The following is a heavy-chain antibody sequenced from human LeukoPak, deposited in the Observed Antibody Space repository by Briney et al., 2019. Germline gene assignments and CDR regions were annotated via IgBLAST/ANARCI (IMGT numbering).Heavy chain of an antibody. Sequence: SETLSLTCTVSGGSIRSYYWSWIRQPPGKGLEWIGYIYSSGSTNYNPSLKSRVTTSVDTSKNQFSLKLSSVTAADTAVYYCARDHGDGYNYNALDIWGQGTMVTVSS. CDR3: ARDHGDGYNYNALDI. D-gene: IGHD5-24*01. CDR2: IYSSGST. J-gene: IGHJ3*02. V-gene: IGHV4-59*01. CDR1: GGSIRSYY.